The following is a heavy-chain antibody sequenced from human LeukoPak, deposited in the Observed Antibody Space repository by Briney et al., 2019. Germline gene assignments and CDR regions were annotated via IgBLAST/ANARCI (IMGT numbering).Heavy chain of an antibody. J-gene: IGHJ6*02. D-gene: IGHD2-2*03. Sequence: PGGSLRLSCAASGFTFSSYAMSWVRQAPGKGLEWVSAISGSGGSTYYADSVKGRFTISRDNPKNTLYLQMNSLRAEDTAVYYCAKVPWIDYYYGMDVWGQGTTVTVAS. CDR1: GFTFSSYA. CDR3: AKVPWIDYYYGMDV. V-gene: IGHV3-23*01. CDR2: ISGSGGST.